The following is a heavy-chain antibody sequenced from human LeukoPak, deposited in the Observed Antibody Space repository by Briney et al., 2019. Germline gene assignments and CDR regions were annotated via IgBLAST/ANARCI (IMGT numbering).Heavy chain of an antibody. J-gene: IGHJ4*02. CDR3: AKELGAYSSSWTPFDY. V-gene: IGHV3-48*04. CDR2: ISSSSRTI. CDR1: GLPFIIYS. Sequence: GGSRRLSGPASGLPFIIYSMTWFGQAPGKGLEGFSYISSSSRTIYYADSVKGRFTISTDSAKNSLYLQMDSLRAEDTAVYYCAKELGAYSSSWTPFDYWGQGTLVTVSS. D-gene: IGHD6-13*01.